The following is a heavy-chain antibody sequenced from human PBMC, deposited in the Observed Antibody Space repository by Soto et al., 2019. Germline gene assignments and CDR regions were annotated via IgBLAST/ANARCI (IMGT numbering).Heavy chain of an antibody. V-gene: IGHV1-18*01. D-gene: IGHD3-22*01. CDR1: GYTFTSYG. J-gene: IGHJ4*02. Sequence: ASVKVSCKASGYTFTSYGISWVRQAPGQGLEWMGWISAYNGNTNYAQKLQGRVTMTTDTSTSTAYMELRSLRSDDTAVYYCARDDDSSGYYYSYFDYWGQGTLVTVSS. CDR2: ISAYNGNT. CDR3: ARDDDSSGYYYSYFDY.